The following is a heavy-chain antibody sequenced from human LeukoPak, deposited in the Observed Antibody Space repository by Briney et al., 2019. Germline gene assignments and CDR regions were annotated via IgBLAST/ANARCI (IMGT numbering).Heavy chain of an antibody. J-gene: IGHJ4*02. CDR1: GGTFRDHP. Sequence: ASVKVSCTASGGTFRDHPVSWVRQAPGQGLEWMGGVMPLFGTTNYAQNFQGRVTITTDEPTSTVYMEVSSLTSDDTAVYYCARYKSVAYDFDYWGQGTLVIVSP. D-gene: IGHD3-3*01. V-gene: IGHV1-69*05. CDR3: ARYKSVAYDFDY. CDR2: VMPLFGTT.